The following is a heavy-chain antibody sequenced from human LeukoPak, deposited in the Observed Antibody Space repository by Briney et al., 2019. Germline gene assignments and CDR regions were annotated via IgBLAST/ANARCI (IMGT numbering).Heavy chain of an antibody. V-gene: IGHV3-66*01. J-gene: IGHJ4*02. CDR2: IYSGGNT. D-gene: IGHD4-17*01. CDR1: GFSVSSSY. Sequence: GGSLRLSCAASGFSVSSSYMSWVRQAPGKGLEWVSVIYSGGNTYYADSVKGRFTIFRDNSENSLFLQMTSLRAEDTALYYCVYGDFLRTVNYFDYWGQGTLVTVSS. CDR3: VYGDFLRTVNYFDY.